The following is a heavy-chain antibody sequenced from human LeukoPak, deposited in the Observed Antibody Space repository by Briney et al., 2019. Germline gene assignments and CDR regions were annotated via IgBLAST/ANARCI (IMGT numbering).Heavy chain of an antibody. CDR1: GGTFSSYA. Sequence: GASVKVSCKASGGTFSSYAISWVRQAPGQGLEWMGGIIPIFGTANYAQKFQGRVTITADKSTSTAYMELSSLRSEDTAVYYCARGHLPRYDSSGYYLRTDAFDIWGQGTMVTVSS. D-gene: IGHD3-22*01. V-gene: IGHV1-69*06. J-gene: IGHJ3*02. CDR2: IIPIFGTA. CDR3: ARGHLPRYDSSGYYLRTDAFDI.